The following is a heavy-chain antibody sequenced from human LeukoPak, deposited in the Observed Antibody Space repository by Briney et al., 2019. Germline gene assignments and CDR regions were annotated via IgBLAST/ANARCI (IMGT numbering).Heavy chain of an antibody. J-gene: IGHJ4*02. CDR2: IYHSGST. CDR3: ARSMVGGVIAIVY. Sequence: KPSETLSLTCAVSGYSISSGYYWGWIRQPPGMGLEWIGSIYHSGSTYYNPSLKSRVTISVDTSKNQFSLKLSSVTAADTAVYYCARSMVGGVIAIVYWGQGTLVTVSS. D-gene: IGHD3-16*02. V-gene: IGHV4-38-2*01. CDR1: GYSISSGYY.